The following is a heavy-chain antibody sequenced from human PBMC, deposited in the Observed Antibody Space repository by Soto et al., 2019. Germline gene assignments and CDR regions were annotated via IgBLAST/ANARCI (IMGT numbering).Heavy chain of an antibody. CDR1: GFPFGDYS. CDR2: ISWNSRTI. V-gene: IGHV3-9*01. CDR3: AKDINFGTGVPLFDS. D-gene: IGHD7-27*01. J-gene: IGHJ4*02. Sequence: GGSLRLSCAASGFPFGDYSMHWVRPTPGKGLEWVSGISWNSRTIDYADSVKGRFTISRDNAKNSLYLQMDSLRTADTALYYCAKDINFGTGVPLFDSWGQGTLVTVSS.